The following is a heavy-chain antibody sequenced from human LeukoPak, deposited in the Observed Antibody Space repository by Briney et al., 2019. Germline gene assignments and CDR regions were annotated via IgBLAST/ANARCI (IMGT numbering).Heavy chain of an antibody. D-gene: IGHD3-9*01. CDR2: IYYSGGT. V-gene: IGHV4-59*12. CDR1: GGSISGYY. Sequence: PSETLSLTCTVSGGSISGYYWSWIRQPPGKGLEWIGYIYYSGGTNYNPSLTSRVTISVDTSKNQFSLKLSSVTAADTAVYYCARGGTYYDILTGYYSPTSRLDYWGQGTLVTVSS. CDR3: ARGGTYYDILTGYYSPTSRLDY. J-gene: IGHJ4*02.